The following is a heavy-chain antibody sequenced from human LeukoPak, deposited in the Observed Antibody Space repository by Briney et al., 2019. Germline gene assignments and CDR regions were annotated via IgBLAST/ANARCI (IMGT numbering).Heavy chain of an antibody. D-gene: IGHD3-3*01. Sequence: PGGSLRLSCAASGFTVSSNYMSWVRQAPGKGLEWVSVIYSGGSTYYADSVKGGFTISRDNSKNTLYLQMNSLRAEDTAMYYCARHDFWSGYIDYWGQGTLVTVSS. CDR2: IYSGGST. J-gene: IGHJ4*02. CDR1: GFTVSSNY. CDR3: ARHDFWSGYIDY. V-gene: IGHV3-66*04.